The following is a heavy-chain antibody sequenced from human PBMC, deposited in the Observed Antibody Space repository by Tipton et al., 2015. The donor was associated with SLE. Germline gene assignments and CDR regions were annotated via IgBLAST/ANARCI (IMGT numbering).Heavy chain of an antibody. Sequence: TLSLTCTVSGGSISSSSYYWGWIRQPPGKGLEWIGSIYYSGSTNYNPSLKSRVTISVDTSKNQFSLKLSSVTAADTAVYYCARGAGPTVNFDYWGQGTLVTVSS. CDR1: GGSISSSSYY. CDR3: ARGAGPTVNFDY. D-gene: IGHD4-11*01. J-gene: IGHJ4*02. CDR2: IYYSGST. V-gene: IGHV4-39*07.